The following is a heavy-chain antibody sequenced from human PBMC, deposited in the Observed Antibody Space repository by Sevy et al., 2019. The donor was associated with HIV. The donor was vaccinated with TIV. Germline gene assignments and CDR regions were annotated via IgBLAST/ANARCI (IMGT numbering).Heavy chain of an antibody. CDR1: GFTFSSYS. V-gene: IGHV3-48*02. Sequence: GGSLRLSCAASGFTFSSYSMNWVRQAPGKGLEWVSYISSSSSTIYYVDSVKGRFTISRDNAKNSLYLQMNSLRDEDTAVYYCARDGESIVVVTAIQVGAFDIWGQGTMVTVSS. J-gene: IGHJ3*02. D-gene: IGHD2-21*02. CDR3: ARDGESIVVVTAIQVGAFDI. CDR2: ISSSSSTI.